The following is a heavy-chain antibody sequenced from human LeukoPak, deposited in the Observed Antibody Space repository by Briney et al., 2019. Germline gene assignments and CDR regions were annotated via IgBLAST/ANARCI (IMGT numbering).Heavy chain of an antibody. J-gene: IGHJ4*02. D-gene: IGHD3-16*01. CDR2: ISWNSGSI. Sequence: GRSLRLSCAASGFTFDDYAMHWVRQAPGKGLEWVSGISWNSGSIGYADSVKGRFTISRDNAKNSLYLQMNSLRAEDMALYYCATSPGNLAYFDYWGQGTLVTVSS. CDR3: ATSPGNLAYFDY. CDR1: GFTFDDYA. V-gene: IGHV3-9*03.